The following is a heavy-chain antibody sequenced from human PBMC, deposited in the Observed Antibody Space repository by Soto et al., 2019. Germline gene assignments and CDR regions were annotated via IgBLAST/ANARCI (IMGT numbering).Heavy chain of an antibody. J-gene: IGHJ5*02. D-gene: IGHD2-15*01. CDR2: INHSGST. CDR1: GGSFSGYY. CDR3: ARALVVVVAAIRWFDP. Sequence: SETLSLTCAVYGGSFSGYYWSWIRQPPGKGLEWIGEINHSGSTNYNPSLKSRVTISVDTSKNQFSLKLSSVTAADTAVYYCARALVVVVAAIRWFDPWGQGTLVTVS. V-gene: IGHV4-34*01.